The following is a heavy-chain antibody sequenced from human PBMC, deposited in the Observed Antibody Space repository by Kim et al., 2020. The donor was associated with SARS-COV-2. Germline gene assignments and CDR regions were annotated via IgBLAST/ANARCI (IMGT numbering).Heavy chain of an antibody. CDR1: GFTFSDYY. V-gene: IGHV3-11*01. Sequence: GGSLRLSCAASGFTFSDYYISWIRQAPGKGLEWLSYISSSGTIYYADSVKGRFTISRDNSKNSLYLQMNYLRAEDTALYYCARGGDYSGYYVYFDCWGQGTLVTVSS. CDR3: ARGGDYSGYYVYFDC. D-gene: IGHD3-22*01. CDR2: ISSSGTI. J-gene: IGHJ4*02.